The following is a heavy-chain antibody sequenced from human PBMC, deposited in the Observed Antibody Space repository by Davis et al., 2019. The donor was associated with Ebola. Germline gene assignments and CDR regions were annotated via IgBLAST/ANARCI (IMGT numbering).Heavy chain of an antibody. D-gene: IGHD2-21*01. CDR3: ARGLLGWWFDP. CDR2: IIPILGIA. Sequence: AASVKVSCKASGGTFSSYTISWVRQAPGQGLEWMGRIIPILGIANYAQKFQGRVAITRDTSASTASMELSSLRSEDTAVYYCARGLLGWWFDPWGQGTLVTVSS. CDR1: GGTFSSYT. V-gene: IGHV1-69*02. J-gene: IGHJ5*02.